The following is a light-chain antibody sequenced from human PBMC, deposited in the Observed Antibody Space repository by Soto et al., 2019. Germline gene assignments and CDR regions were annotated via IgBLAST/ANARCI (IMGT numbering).Light chain of an antibody. V-gene: IGKV1D-16*01. CDR1: QGIRNL. CDR3: QQYNSYSRT. Sequence: DIQITQSPSSLSSSVGDRVTIACRASQGIRNLLVWYQQKPEKAPKSLIYGTSNLESGVPSRFSGSGSGTEFSLTISSLQPDDFAAYYCQQYNSYSRTFGQRTKVDIK. CDR2: GTS. J-gene: IGKJ1*01.